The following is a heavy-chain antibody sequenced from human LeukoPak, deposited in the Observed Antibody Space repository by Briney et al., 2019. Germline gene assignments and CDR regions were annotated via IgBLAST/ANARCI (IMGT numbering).Heavy chain of an antibody. V-gene: IGHV3-7*01. CDR3: ARGSSGYYCDHFQT. CDR1: GFIFSNYW. CDR2: IKQDGIEK. J-gene: IGHJ1*01. D-gene: IGHD3-22*01. Sequence: GGSLRLSCAASGFIFSNYWMTRVRQAPGKGLEWVANIKQDGIEKYYVDSVEGRFTVSRDNTKNSLFLQMHSLRAEDTAVYYCARGSSGYYCDHFQTWGQGSLVTVSS.